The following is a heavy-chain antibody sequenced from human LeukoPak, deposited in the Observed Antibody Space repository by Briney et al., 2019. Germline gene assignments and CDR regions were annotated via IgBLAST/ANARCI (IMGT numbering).Heavy chain of an antibody. CDR3: ARDLVRGGHY. CDR2: ISGSAVIT. D-gene: IGHD3-10*01. CDR1: GLTFINFG. V-gene: IGHV3-23*01. Sequence: GGSLRLSCAASGLTFINFGMTWVRQAPGKGLEWVSAISGSAVITFYADSVKGRLTISRDNSKNTLYLQMNSLRAEDTAVYYCARDLVRGGHYWGQGTLVTVSS. J-gene: IGHJ4*02.